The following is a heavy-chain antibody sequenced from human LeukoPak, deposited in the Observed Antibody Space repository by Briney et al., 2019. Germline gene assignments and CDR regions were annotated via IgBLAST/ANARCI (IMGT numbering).Heavy chain of an antibody. V-gene: IGHV1-46*01. Sequence: GASVKVSCKAFGYTFTSNYMHWVRQAPGQGPEWMGVISPSGGSTTYAQKFQGRVTITRNTSISTAYMELSSLRSEDTAVYYCASQRDGHEGAFDIWGQGTMVTVSS. CDR1: GYTFTSNY. J-gene: IGHJ3*02. CDR2: ISPSGGST. CDR3: ASQRDGHEGAFDI. D-gene: IGHD5-24*01.